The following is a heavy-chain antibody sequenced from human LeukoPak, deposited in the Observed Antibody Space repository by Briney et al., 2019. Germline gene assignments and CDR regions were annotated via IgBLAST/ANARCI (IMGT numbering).Heavy chain of an antibody. J-gene: IGHJ4*02. V-gene: IGHV3-64*01. D-gene: IGHD1-26*01. Sequence: GGSLGLSCAASGFTFSYFAMHWVRQAPGKGLEHISAISSDGTTTHYTNSVKGRFTISRDNSKNTLYLQMGSLRADDMAVYYCARSLGATAYWGQGTLVTVSS. CDR1: GFTFSYFA. CDR3: ARSLGATAY. CDR2: ISSDGTTT.